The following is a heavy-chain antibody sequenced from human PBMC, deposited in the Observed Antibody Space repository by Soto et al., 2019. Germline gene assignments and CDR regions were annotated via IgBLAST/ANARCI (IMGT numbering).Heavy chain of an antibody. J-gene: IGHJ2*01. Sequence: QVQLVQSGAEVKKPGSSVKVSCKASGGTFSSYAISWVRQAPGQGLEWMGGIIPIFGTANYAQKFQGRVTITADESTSTAYMELSSLRSEDTAVYYCARVRGGFPATVVTPWYFDLWGRGTLVTVSS. D-gene: IGHD4-17*01. CDR2: IIPIFGTA. V-gene: IGHV1-69*12. CDR3: ARVRGGFPATVVTPWYFDL. CDR1: GGTFSSYA.